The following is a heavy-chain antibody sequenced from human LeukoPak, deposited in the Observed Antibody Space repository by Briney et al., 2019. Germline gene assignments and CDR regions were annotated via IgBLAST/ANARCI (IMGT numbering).Heavy chain of an antibody. Sequence: PSETLSLTCAVYGGSFSGYYWSWIRQPPGKGLEWIGEINHSGSTNYNPSLKSRVTISVDTSKNHFSLQLSSVSAADTAVYYCARTSSGPNWFDPWGQGTLVTVSS. J-gene: IGHJ5*02. CDR2: INHSGST. CDR3: ARTSSGPNWFDP. CDR1: GGSFSGYY. D-gene: IGHD3-22*01. V-gene: IGHV4-34*01.